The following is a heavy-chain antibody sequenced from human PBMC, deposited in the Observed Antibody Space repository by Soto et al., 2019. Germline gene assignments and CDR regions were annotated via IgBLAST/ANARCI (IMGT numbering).Heavy chain of an antibody. J-gene: IGHJ5*02. CDR3: ARSKWFDP. CDR1: GGSISSSSYY. Sequence: SETLSLTCTVSGGSISSSSYYWGWIRQPPGKGLEWIGSIYYSGSTYYNPSLKSRVTISVDTSKNQFSLKLSSVTAADTAVYYCARSKWFDPWDQGTLVTVSS. CDR2: IYYSGST. V-gene: IGHV4-39*01.